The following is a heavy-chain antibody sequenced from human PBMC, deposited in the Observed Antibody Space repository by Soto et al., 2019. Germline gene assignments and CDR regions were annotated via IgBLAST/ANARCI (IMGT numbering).Heavy chain of an antibody. Sequence: ESGGGVVQPGRSLRLSCAASGFTFSSYGMLWVRQAPGKGLEWVAVIWYDGSNKYYADSVKGRFTISRDNSKNTLYLQMNSLRAEDTAVYYCARDGGYSYGPGAFDYWGQGTLVTVSS. CDR1: GFTFSSYG. CDR2: IWYDGSNK. CDR3: ARDGGYSYGPGAFDY. J-gene: IGHJ4*02. D-gene: IGHD5-18*01. V-gene: IGHV3-33*01.